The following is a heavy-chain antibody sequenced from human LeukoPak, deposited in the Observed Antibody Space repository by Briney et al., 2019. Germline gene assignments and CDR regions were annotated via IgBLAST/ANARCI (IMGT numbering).Heavy chain of an antibody. V-gene: IGHV3-30*18. CDR3: AKVHLTYYYDSDGYGFQDH. Sequence: GGSLRLSCAASGFNFNTETMNWVRQAPGKRLEWVAVISYDGNNKYYGDSVKGRFTISRDNSKNTLFLQMNSLRTEDTAVYYCAKVHLTYYYDSDGYGFQDHWGQGTLVTVSS. CDR2: ISYDGNNK. CDR1: GFNFNTET. J-gene: IGHJ4*02. D-gene: IGHD3-22*01.